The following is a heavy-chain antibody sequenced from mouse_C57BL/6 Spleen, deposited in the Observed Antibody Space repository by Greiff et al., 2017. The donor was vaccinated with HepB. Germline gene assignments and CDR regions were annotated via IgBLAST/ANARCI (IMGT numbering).Heavy chain of an antibody. J-gene: IGHJ3*01. CDR2: INPNNGGT. D-gene: IGHD1-1*01. CDR3: ACASSSSWFAY. Sequence: EVQLQQSGPELVKPGASVKISCKASGYTFTDYYMNWVKQSHGKSLEWIGDINPNNGGTSYNQKFKGKATLTVDNSSSTAYMELRSLTSEDSAVYYCACASSSSWFAYWGQGTLVTVSA. CDR1: GYTFTDYY. V-gene: IGHV1-26*01.